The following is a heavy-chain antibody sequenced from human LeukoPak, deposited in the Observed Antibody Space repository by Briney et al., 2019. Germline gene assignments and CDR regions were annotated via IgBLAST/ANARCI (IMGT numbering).Heavy chain of an antibody. CDR2: ISAYNGNT. D-gene: IGHD3-22*01. Sequence: ASVKVSCKASGYTFTSYGISWVRQAPGQGLEWMGWISAYNGNTNYAQKLQGRVTMTTDTSTSTAYMELRSLRSDDTAVYYCARVRAYYYDSSGYWYFDLWGRGTLVTVSS. CDR3: ARVRAYYYDSSGYWYFDL. J-gene: IGHJ2*01. CDR1: GYTFTSYG. V-gene: IGHV1-18*01.